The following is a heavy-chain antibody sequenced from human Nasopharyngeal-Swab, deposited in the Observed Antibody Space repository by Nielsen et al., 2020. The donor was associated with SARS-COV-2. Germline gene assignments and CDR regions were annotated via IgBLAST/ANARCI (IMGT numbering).Heavy chain of an antibody. Sequence: GSLKISWAASGFTFSDYYMSWNRQAPGKGLEWVSYISSSGSTIYYADSVKGRFTISRDNAKNSLYLQMNSLRAEDTAVYYCARYGGIQILTGYFDYWGPGTLVTVSS. CDR2: ISSSGSTI. D-gene: IGHD3-9*01. CDR3: ARYGGIQILTGYFDY. J-gene: IGHJ4*02. CDR1: GFTFSDYY. V-gene: IGHV3-11*04.